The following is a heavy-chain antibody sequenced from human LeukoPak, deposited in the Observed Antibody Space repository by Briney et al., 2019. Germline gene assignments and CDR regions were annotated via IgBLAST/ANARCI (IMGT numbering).Heavy chain of an antibody. Sequence: SQTLSLTCAISGDSVSSNSAAWNWIRQSPSRGLEWLGRTYYRSKWYNDYAVSVKSRITINPDTSKNQFSLQLNSVTPEDTAVYYCARGGLLYCSSTSCYFPRGHTYYYYGMDVWGQGTTVTVSS. CDR1: GDSVSSNSAA. V-gene: IGHV6-1*01. CDR3: ARGGLLYCSSTSCYFPRGHTYYYYGMDV. J-gene: IGHJ6*02. D-gene: IGHD2-2*01. CDR2: TYYRSKWYN.